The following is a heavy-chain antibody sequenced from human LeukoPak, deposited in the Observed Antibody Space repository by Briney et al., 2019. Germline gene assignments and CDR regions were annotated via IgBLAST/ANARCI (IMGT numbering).Heavy chain of an antibody. CDR3: ARMGGYYGSGSYSD. J-gene: IGHJ4*02. Sequence: SVKVSCKASGGTFSSYAISCVRQAPGQGLEWMGRIIPIFGTANYAQKFQGRVTITTDESTSTAYMELSSLRSEDTAVYYCARMGGYYGSGSYSDWGQGTLVTVSS. CDR2: IIPIFGTA. CDR1: GGTFSSYA. D-gene: IGHD3-10*01. V-gene: IGHV1-69*05.